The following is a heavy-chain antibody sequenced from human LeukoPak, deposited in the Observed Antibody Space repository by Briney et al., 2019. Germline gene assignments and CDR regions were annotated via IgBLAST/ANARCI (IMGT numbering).Heavy chain of an antibody. Sequence: SETLSLTCTVSGGSISSYYWSWIRQAPGKGLEWIGYIYYSGSTNYNPSLKSRVTISVDTSKNQFSLKLSSVTAADTAVYYCARGVRALEWLFPGGNRNMDVWGKGTTVTVSS. CDR1: GGSISSYY. CDR3: ARGVRALEWLFPGGNRNMDV. J-gene: IGHJ6*03. CDR2: IYYSGST. V-gene: IGHV4-59*01. D-gene: IGHD3-3*01.